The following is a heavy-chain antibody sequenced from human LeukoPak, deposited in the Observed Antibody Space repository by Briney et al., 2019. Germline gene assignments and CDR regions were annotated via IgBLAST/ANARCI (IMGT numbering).Heavy chain of an antibody. V-gene: IGHV3-23*01. CDR1: GFTFRNYA. D-gene: IGHD6-19*01. CDR2: ISGGGGNT. J-gene: IGHJ6*02. CDR3: AKAQGIAVAMNYYYYYGMDV. Sequence: GGSLRLSCAASGFTFRNYAMGWVRQFPGKGLEWVSAISGGGGNTYYADSVRGRFTISRDNSKNTLYLQMISLRAEDTAVYYCAKAQGIAVAMNYYYYYGMDVWGQGTTVTVSS.